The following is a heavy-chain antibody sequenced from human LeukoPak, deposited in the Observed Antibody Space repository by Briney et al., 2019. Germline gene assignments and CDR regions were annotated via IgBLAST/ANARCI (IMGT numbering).Heavy chain of an antibody. CDR2: IRFDGSNK. J-gene: IGHJ4*02. CDR1: GFTFSRYG. Sequence: GGSLRLSCAASGFTFSRYGMHWVRQAPGKGLELVAFIRFDGSNKYYADSVKGRFTISRDNSKNTLHLQMSSLRGEDTVVYYCAKDFTYAVAGRGDFDYWGQGTLVTVSS. D-gene: IGHD6-19*01. CDR3: AKDFTYAVAGRGDFDY. V-gene: IGHV3-30*02.